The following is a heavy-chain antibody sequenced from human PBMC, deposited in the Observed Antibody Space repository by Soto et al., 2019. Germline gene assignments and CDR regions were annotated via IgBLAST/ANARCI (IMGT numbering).Heavy chain of an antibody. CDR2: ISYDGSNK. CDR3: ARDAPGYCSSTSCPPGY. CDR1: GFTFSSYA. Sequence: GGSLRLSYAASGFTFSSYAMHWVLQAPGKGLEWVAVISYDGSNKYYADSVKGRFTISRDNSKNTLYLQMNSLRAEDTAVYYCARDAPGYCSSTSCPPGYWGQGTLVTVSS. V-gene: IGHV3-30-3*01. D-gene: IGHD2-2*01. J-gene: IGHJ4*02.